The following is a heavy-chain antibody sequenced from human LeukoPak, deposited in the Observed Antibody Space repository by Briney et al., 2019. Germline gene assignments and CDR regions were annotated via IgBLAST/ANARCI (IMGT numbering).Heavy chain of an antibody. CDR1: GCSFDDYT. V-gene: IGHV3-43*01. Sequence: GGSLRLSCEGSGCSFDDYTLHWVRQAPAEGLEGGSLINRGGSTTVYAESVKGRFTISRDNSKNSLYLQMNTLTPEDTALYYCAKGPTIPPHYSSTRNYFETKAHFDYWGQGTLVTVSS. CDR2: INRGGSTT. D-gene: IGHD3-10*01. CDR3: AKGPTIPPHYSSTRNYFETKAHFDY. J-gene: IGHJ4*02.